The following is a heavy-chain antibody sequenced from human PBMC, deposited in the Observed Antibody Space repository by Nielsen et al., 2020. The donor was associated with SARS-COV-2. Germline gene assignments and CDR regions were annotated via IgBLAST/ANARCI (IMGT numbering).Heavy chain of an antibody. D-gene: IGHD6-19*01. CDR1: GFTFDDYA. J-gene: IGHJ4*02. CDR2: ISWNSGSI. CDR3: AKDGHSSGWYGAPDY. Sequence: GESLKISCAASGFTFDDYAMHWVRQAPGKGLEWVSGISWNSGSIGYADSVKGRFTISRDNAKNSLYPQMNSLRAEDTALYYCAKDGHSSGWYGAPDYWGQGTLVTVSS. V-gene: IGHV3-9*01.